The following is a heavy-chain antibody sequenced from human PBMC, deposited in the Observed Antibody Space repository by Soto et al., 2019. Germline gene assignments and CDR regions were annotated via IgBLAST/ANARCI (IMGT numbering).Heavy chain of an antibody. V-gene: IGHV1-3*01. CDR3: ARVLARGLNWFDP. CDR2: INAGNGNT. CDR1: GGTFSSYA. Sequence: GASVKVSCKASGGTFSSYAMHWVRQAPGQRLEWMGWINAGNGNTKYSQKFQGRVTITRDTSASTAYMELSSLRSEDTAVYYCARVLARGLNWFDPWGQGTLVTVAS. J-gene: IGHJ5*02. D-gene: IGHD3-10*01.